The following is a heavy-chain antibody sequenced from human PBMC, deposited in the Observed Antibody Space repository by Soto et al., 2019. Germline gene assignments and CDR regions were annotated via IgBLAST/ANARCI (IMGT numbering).Heavy chain of an antibody. V-gene: IGHV3-23*01. CDR1: GFTFSSYA. CDR3: AKVVQGDYRLFDY. D-gene: IGHD4-17*01. CDR2: IRGSGGST. J-gene: IGHJ4*02. Sequence: EVQLLESGGGLVQPGGSLRLSCAASGFTFSSYAMSWVRQAPGKGLEWVSAIRGSGGSTYYADSVKGRFTISRDNSKNTLYLQMNSLRAEDTAVYYCAKVVQGDYRLFDYWGQGTLVTVSS.